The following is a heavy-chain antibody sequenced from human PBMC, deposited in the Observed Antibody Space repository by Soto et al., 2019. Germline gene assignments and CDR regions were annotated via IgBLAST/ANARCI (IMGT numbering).Heavy chain of an antibody. CDR2: IDGSGGIT. V-gene: IGHV3-23*01. Sequence: QLLQAGGGLVQPGGSLTLSCAASGFTFGTTDMSWVRQAPGEGLEWVSTIDGSGGITYYADSVKGRFTISRDNSRNTGYMRMNRLGGDAKDLFYCLQNSGGFNAWGQGDLVTVSS. J-gene: IGHJ5*02. D-gene: IGHD3-10*01. CDR1: GFTFGTTD. CDR3: LQNSGGFNA.